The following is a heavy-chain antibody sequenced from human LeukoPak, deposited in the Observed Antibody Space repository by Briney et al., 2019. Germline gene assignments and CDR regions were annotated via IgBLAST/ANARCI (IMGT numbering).Heavy chain of an antibody. CDR3: ARDNPFGELLGYYGMDV. J-gene: IGHJ6*02. D-gene: IGHD3-10*01. CDR2: IYSGGST. Sequence: HAGGSLRLSCAASGFTFSDYYMSWIRQAPGKGLEWVSVIYSGGSTYYADSVKGRFTISRDNSKNTLYLQMNSLRAEDTAVYYCARDNPFGELLGYYGMDVWGQGTTVTVSS. V-gene: IGHV3-66*01. CDR1: GFTFSDYY.